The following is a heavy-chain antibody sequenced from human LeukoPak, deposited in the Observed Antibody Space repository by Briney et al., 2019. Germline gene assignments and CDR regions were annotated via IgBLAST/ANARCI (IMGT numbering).Heavy chain of an antibody. J-gene: IGHJ4*02. CDR3: ARDRSIVGIDY. Sequence: PGGSLRLSCAASGFTVSSYAMSLVRQAAGKGLEWVSAISGSGGSTYYADSVKGRFTISRDNAKNSLYLQMNSLRAEDTAVYYCARDRSIVGIDYWGQGTLVTVSS. CDR2: ISGSGGST. CDR1: GFTVSSYA. D-gene: IGHD1-26*01. V-gene: IGHV3-23*01.